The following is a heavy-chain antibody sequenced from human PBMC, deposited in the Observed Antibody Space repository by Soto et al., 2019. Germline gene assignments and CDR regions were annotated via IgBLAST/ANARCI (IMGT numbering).Heavy chain of an antibody. Sequence: VKGSCKASGYNFTSFGISWVGQASVQGLEWMGWISAYNGRTTYAQKLQDRDTMPTDRSTSTAYMELRSLRSDVTAGHYWAREQCWFDPWGQGTLVTVSS. J-gene: IGHJ5*02. V-gene: IGHV1-18*01. CDR3: AREQCWFDP. CDR1: GYNFTSFG. CDR2: ISAYNGRT.